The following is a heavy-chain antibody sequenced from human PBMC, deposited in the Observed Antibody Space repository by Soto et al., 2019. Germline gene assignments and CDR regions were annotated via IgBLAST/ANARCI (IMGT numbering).Heavy chain of an antibody. CDR3: AKSTTVTTGYHDYYMDV. CDR1: GFTFSSYA. V-gene: IGHV3-23*01. D-gene: IGHD4-4*01. CDR2: ISGSGGST. Sequence: EVQLLESGGGLVQPGGSLRLSCAASGFTFSSYAMSWVRQAPGKGLEWVSAISGSGGSTYYADSVKGRFTISRDNSKNTLYLQMNSLRAEDTAVYYCAKSTTVTTGYHDYYMDVWGKGTTVTGSS. J-gene: IGHJ6*03.